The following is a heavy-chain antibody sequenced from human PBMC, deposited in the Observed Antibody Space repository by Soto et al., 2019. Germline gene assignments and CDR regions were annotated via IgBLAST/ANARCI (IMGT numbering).Heavy chain of an antibody. CDR2: IEDDGRRT. Sequence: EVQLVESGGGLVQPRGSLRLSCEASGFIFSTHWMQWVRQVPGKGLDWVARIEDDGRRTDYADSVKGRFTISRDNAKSTLFLQLNNLRVEDTATYHCAKAEYTAALPGLWGRGTLVTVSS. CDR3: AKAEYTAALPGL. J-gene: IGHJ4*02. V-gene: IGHV3-74*01. CDR1: GFIFSTHW. D-gene: IGHD2-15*01.